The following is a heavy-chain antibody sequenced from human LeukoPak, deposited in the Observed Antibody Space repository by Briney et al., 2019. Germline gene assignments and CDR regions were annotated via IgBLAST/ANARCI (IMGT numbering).Heavy chain of an antibody. CDR2: LSYDGSNK. D-gene: IGHD1-26*01. Sequence: GGSLRLSCAASGFIFHNYAINWVRQAPGKGLEWVAVLSYDGSNKYYADSVKGRFTISRDNSKNTLYLQMNSVRSEDTALYYCAKPSGSGVDYWGQGTRVTVSS. CDR1: GFIFHNYA. V-gene: IGHV3-30*18. J-gene: IGHJ4*01. CDR3: AKPSGSGVDY.